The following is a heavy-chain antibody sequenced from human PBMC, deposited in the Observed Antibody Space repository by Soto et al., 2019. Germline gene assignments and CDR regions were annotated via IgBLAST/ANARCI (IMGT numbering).Heavy chain of an antibody. V-gene: IGHV2-26*01. CDR3: ARSSEYSRSRGWFDP. CDR2: IFSNDEK. Sequence: QVTLKESGPVLVKPTETLTLTCTVSGFSLSNARMGVSWIRQPPGKALEWLAHIFSNDEKSYSTSLKSRLTISKDTSKSQVVHTMTNMDPVDTATYYCARSSEYSRSRGWFDPWGQGTLVTVSS. D-gene: IGHD6-6*01. J-gene: IGHJ5*02. CDR1: GFSLSNARMG.